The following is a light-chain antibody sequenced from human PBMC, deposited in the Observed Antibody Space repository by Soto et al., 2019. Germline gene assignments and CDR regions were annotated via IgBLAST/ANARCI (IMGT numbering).Light chain of an antibody. CDR1: KSINTY. CDR2: TAT. CDR3: QQSYSPSIT. J-gene: IGKJ3*01. Sequence: DIQMTQSPSALSAAVGDRVTITCRATKSINTYVNWYQQKPGKXPKXXIYTATSLQSGVPSRFSGSGSGTDLTITISSLKPEDRATYECQQSYSPSITFGPGTKVDIK. V-gene: IGKV1-39*01.